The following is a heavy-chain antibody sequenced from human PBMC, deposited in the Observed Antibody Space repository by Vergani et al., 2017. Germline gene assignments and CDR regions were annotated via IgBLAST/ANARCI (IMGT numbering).Heavy chain of an antibody. CDR2: IHPADSAT. J-gene: IGHJ4*02. V-gene: IGHV5-51*01. CDR3: ARLYGRDSSGSKYFDY. Sequence: EVQLVQSGAEVKKPGESLKISCQISGYSFTNYWICLVRQMPVKGLEWMGIIHPADSATRYRPSFQGQVTISVDKSISTVYLPRSSLRASDSAMYYCARLYGRDSSGSKYFDYWGQGNLVTVSS. CDR1: GYSFTNYW. D-gene: IGHD3-22*01.